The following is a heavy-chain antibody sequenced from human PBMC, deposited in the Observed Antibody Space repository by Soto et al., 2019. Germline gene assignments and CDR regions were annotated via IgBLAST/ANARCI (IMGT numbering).Heavy chain of an antibody. CDR3: ARHDGFSSGWIFDY. CDR1: GGSITSRTYS. Sequence: SETLSLTCTVSGGSITSRTYSWGWIRQPPGKTLEWIGTIYYHGNTYSNPSLKSRVTISVDTSNNQLSLKLRSVTAADTAVYYCARHDGFSSGWIFDYWGHGTLVTVSS. CDR2: IYYHGNT. J-gene: IGHJ4*01. D-gene: IGHD6-19*01. V-gene: IGHV4-39*01.